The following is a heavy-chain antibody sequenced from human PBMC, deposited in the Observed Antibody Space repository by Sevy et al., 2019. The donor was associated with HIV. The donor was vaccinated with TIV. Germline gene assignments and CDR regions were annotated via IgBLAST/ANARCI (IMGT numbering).Heavy chain of an antibody. V-gene: IGHV3-30-3*01. D-gene: IGHD1-26*01. CDR3: AREWGATSGDSP. J-gene: IGHJ4*02. CDR2: ISYDGSNK. CDR1: GFTFSSYA. Sequence: GGSLRLSCAASGFTFSSYAMHWVRQAPGKGLEWVAVISYDGSNKYYADSVKGRFTISRDNSKNTLYLQMNSLRAEDTAVYYCAREWGATSGDSPRGQGTLVTVSS.